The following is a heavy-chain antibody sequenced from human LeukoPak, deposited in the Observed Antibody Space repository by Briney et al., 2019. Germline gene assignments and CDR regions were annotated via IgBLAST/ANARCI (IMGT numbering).Heavy chain of an antibody. CDR1: GYSISTSYY. Sequence: PSETLSLTCAVSGYSISTSYYWGWIRQPPGKGLEWIGIIHHSGYTYYNPSLKSRVTTSLDTSKNQFSLHLSSVTAADTALYYCARASNSGYYYFDYWGQGTLVTVS. D-gene: IGHD3-22*01. V-gene: IGHV4-38-2*01. CDR2: IHHSGYT. CDR3: ARASNSGYYYFDY. J-gene: IGHJ4*02.